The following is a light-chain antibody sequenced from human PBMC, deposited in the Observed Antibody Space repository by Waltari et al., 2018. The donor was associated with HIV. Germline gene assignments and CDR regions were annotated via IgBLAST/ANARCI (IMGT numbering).Light chain of an antibody. V-gene: IGLV1-40*01. J-gene: IGLJ1*01. CDR1: SSNIGAVYH. CDR2: GNS. Sequence: QSVLTQPPSVSGAPGQRVTISCTGSSSNIGAVYHVTWYQHLPGTAPKLLISGNSNRPSGVPDRFSGSKSGTSPSLAITGLQAEDEADYHCQSHDSSLSGYVFGTGTKVTVL. CDR3: QSHDSSLSGYV.